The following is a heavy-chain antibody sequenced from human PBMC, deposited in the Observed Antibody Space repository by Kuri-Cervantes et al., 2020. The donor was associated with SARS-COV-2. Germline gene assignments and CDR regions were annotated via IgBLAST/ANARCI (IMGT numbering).Heavy chain of an antibody. V-gene: IGHV3-30-3*01. J-gene: IGHJ5*02. CDR3: ARERSYYDVWSGYSDKWFDP. CDR2: ISYDGSNK. CDR1: GFTFSSYA. D-gene: IGHD3-3*01. Sequence: GESLKISCAASGFTFSSYAMHWVRQAPGKGLEWVAVISYDGSNKYSADSVKGRFTISRDNSKNTLYLQMNSLRAEDTAVYYCARERSYYDVWSGYSDKWFDPWGQGTLVTVSS.